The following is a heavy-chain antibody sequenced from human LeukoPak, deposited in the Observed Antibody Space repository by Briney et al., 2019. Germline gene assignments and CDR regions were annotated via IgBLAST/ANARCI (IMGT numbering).Heavy chain of an antibody. CDR2: INPNSGGT. CDR3: ARVGGPGYSSGWYGY. CDR1: GYTFTGYY. V-gene: IGHV1-2*02. D-gene: IGHD6-19*01. Sequence: ASVKVSCKASGYTFTGYYLHWVRQAPGQGLEWMGWINPNSGGTNYAQKFQGRVTMTRDTSISTAYMEVSRLRSDDMAVYYCARVGGPGYSSGWYGYWGQGTLVTVSS. J-gene: IGHJ4*02.